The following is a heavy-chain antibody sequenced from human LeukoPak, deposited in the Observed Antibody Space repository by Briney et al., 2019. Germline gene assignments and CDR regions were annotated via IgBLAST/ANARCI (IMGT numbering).Heavy chain of an antibody. CDR1: GLPFSSDR. V-gene: IGHV3-21*01. CDR2: IYSGSDYI. Sequence: GWSLRLSCAASGLPFSSDRMNWVRQAPGKGLEWVSTIYSGSDYIYTADSVKGRFTISRDNAKNSLYLQMNSLRAEDTAVYYCARDLPVAGAYHNFDYWGQGTLVTVSS. J-gene: IGHJ4*02. D-gene: IGHD6-19*01. CDR3: ARDLPVAGAYHNFDY.